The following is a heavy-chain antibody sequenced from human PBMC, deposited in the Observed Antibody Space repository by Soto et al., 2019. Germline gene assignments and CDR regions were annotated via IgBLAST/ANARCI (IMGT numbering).Heavy chain of an antibody. V-gene: IGHV1-18*01. D-gene: IGHD6-19*01. CDR2: ISAYNGNT. J-gene: IGHJ4*02. CDR1: GYTFTSYG. Sequence: GASVKVSCKASGYTFTSYGISWVRQAPGQGLEWMGWISAYNGNTNYAQKLQGRVTMTTDTSTSTAYMELRSLRSDDTAVYYCARDVAIAVADTLDYWGQGTLVTVSS. CDR3: ARDVAIAVADTLDY.